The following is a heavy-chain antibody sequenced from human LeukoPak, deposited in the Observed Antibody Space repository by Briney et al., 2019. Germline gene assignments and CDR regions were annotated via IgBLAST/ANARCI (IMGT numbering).Heavy chain of an antibody. V-gene: IGHV3-23*01. J-gene: IGHJ4*02. D-gene: IGHD3-22*01. Sequence: PGGSLRLSCAASGFTFSSYAMSWVRQAPGKGLEWVSAISGSGGSTYYADSVKGRFTISRDNSKNTLYLQMNSLRAEDTAVYYCARDFGDSSGYYLYYFDYWGQGTLVTVSS. CDR2: ISGSGGST. CDR3: ARDFGDSSGYYLYYFDY. CDR1: GFTFSSYA.